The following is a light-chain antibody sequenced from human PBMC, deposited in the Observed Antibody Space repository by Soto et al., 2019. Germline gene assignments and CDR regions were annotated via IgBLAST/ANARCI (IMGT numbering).Light chain of an antibody. CDR1: HNINNY. CDR2: AAS. Sequence: IQMTQSPSSLSASVGDRVTISCRASHNINNYLNWYQQKPGTAPKPQIYAASSLQPGVPSRFNGSRSATDFTLTISSLQPEDSATYYCQQSYYIPRSFGQGTKLEIK. V-gene: IGKV1-39*01. J-gene: IGKJ2*03. CDR3: QQSYYIPRS.